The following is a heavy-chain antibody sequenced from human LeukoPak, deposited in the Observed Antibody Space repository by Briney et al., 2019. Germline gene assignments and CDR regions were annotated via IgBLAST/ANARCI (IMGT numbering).Heavy chain of an antibody. CDR2: VNLQGST. CDR1: GGSISDTNW. V-gene: IGHV4-4*02. Sequence: PSETLSLTCGVSGGSISDTNWWTWFRQPPGKGLEWIGEVNLQGSTNYNPSLKSRVAISVDKSENHISLKLTSVTAADTAVYYCARHSGSSPHYFDYWGQGTLVTVSS. D-gene: IGHD1-26*01. J-gene: IGHJ4*02. CDR3: ARHSGSSPHYFDY.